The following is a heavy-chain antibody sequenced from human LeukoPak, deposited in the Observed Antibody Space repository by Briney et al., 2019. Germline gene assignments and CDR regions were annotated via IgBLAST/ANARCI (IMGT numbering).Heavy chain of an antibody. D-gene: IGHD2-15*01. V-gene: IGHV3-7*04. J-gene: IGHJ6*02. CDR3: ARDPRGGRWDV. CDR2: IKPDGSDK. CDR1: GFTFSNYW. Sequence: PGGSLRLSCAGSGFTFSNYWMSWVRQAPGKGLEWVANIKPDGSDKYYVDSVKGRFSISRDNAKNSLYLQMNSLRAEDTAVYYCARDPRGGRWDVWGQGTTVTVSS.